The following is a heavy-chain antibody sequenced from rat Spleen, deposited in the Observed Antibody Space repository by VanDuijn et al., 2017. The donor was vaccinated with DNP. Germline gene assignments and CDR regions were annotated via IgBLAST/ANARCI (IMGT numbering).Heavy chain of an antibody. CDR2: ISNGGGDT. Sequence: AASGFTFSDYYMAWVRQAPTKGLEWVASISNGGGDTYYRDSVTGRYTISRDNAKNTLYLQMDSLRSEDTATYYCASRAPGDYFYGGYFDYWGQGVMVTVSS. J-gene: IGHJ2*01. V-gene: IGHV5-25*01. CDR1: GFTFSDYY. CDR3: ASRAPGDYFYGGYFDY. D-gene: IGHD1-6*01.